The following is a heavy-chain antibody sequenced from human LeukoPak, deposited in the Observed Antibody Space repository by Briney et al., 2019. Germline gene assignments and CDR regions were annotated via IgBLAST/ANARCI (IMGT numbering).Heavy chain of an antibody. CDR1: GYTFTSYG. J-gene: IGHJ4*02. V-gene: IGHV1-18*01. D-gene: IGHD6-19*01. Sequence: ASVKVSCKASGYTFTSYGISWVRQAPGQGLEWMGWISAYNGNTNYAQKFQGRVTITADESTSTAYMELSSLRSEDTAVYYCARDRVPGIAVAGAFDYWGQGTLVTVSS. CDR3: ARDRVPGIAVAGAFDY. CDR2: ISAYNGNT.